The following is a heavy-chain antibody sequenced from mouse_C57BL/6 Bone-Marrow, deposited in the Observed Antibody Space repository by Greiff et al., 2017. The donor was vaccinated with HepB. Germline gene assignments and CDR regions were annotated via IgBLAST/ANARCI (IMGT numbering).Heavy chain of an antibody. D-gene: IGHD1-1*01. Sequence: VQLQQSVAELVRPGASVKLSCTASGFNIKNTYMHWVKQRPEQGLEWIGRIDPANGNTKYAPKFQGKATITADTSSNTAYLQLSSLTSEDTAIYCCAIRCSSSYAWFAYWGQGTLVTVSA. CDR1: GFNIKNTY. CDR2: IDPANGNT. J-gene: IGHJ3*01. V-gene: IGHV14-3*01. CDR3: AIRCSSSYAWFAY.